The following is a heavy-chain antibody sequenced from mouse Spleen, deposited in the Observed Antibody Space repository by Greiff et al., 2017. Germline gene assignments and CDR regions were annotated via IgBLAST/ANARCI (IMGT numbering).Heavy chain of an antibody. CDR1: GYAFSSSW. V-gene: IGHV1-82*01. CDR3: ARQAYYSNEAWFAY. CDR2: IYPGDGDT. J-gene: IGHJ3*01. D-gene: IGHD2-5*01. Sequence: VQLQQSGPELVKPGASVKISCKASGYAFSSSWMNWVKQRPGKGLEWIGRIYPGDGDTNYNGKFKGKATLTADKSSSTAYMQLSSLTSEDSAVYFCARQAYYSNEAWFAYWGQGTLVTVSA.